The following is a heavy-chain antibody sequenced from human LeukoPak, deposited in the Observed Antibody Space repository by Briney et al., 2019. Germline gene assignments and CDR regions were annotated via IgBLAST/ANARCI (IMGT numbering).Heavy chain of an antibody. J-gene: IGHJ4*02. CDR1: GFTFGSYA. CDR2: ISGSGGST. D-gene: IGHD2-2*01. CDR3: AKAYCSSTSCYSN. Sequence: PWGSLRLSCAASGFTFGSYAMSWVRQAPGKGLEWVSAISGSGGSTYYADSVKGRFTISRDNSKNTLYLQMNSLRAEDTAVYYCAKAYCSSTSCYSNWGQGTLVTVSS. V-gene: IGHV3-23*01.